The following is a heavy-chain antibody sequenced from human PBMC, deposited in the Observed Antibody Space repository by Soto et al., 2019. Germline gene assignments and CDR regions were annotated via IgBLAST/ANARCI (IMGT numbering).Heavy chain of an antibody. CDR3: ARAYPGIAALDYYYYGMDV. D-gene: IGHD6-13*01. J-gene: IGHJ6*02. CDR1: GYTFTSYG. CDR2: IGAYNGNT. V-gene: IGHV1-18*04. Sequence: QVQLVQSGAEVKKPGASVKVSCKASGYTFTSYGISWVRQAPGQGLEWMGWIGAYNGNTNYAQKLQGRVTMTTDTSTSTAYMELRSLRSDDTAVYYCARAYPGIAALDYYYYGMDVWGQGTTVTVSS.